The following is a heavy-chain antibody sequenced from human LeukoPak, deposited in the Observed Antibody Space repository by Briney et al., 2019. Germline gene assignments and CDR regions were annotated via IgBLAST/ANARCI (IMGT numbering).Heavy chain of an antibody. CDR1: GYTFTGYY. D-gene: IGHD5-18*01. Sequence: GASVKVSCKASGYTFTGYYMHWVRQAPGQGLEWMGWINPNSGGTNYAQKFQGRVTMTRDTSISTAYMELSRLRSDDTAVYYCARAGRQDTALGNWFDPWGQGTLVTVSS. J-gene: IGHJ5*02. CDR2: INPNSGGT. V-gene: IGHV1-2*02. CDR3: ARAGRQDTALGNWFDP.